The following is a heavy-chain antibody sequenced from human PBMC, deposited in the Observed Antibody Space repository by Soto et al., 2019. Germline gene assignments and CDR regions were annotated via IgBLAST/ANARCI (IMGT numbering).Heavy chain of an antibody. V-gene: IGHV3-23*01. CDR3: AKDWVVVVVAADENAEYFQH. CDR1: GFTFSSYA. CDR2: ISGSGGST. J-gene: IGHJ1*01. D-gene: IGHD2-15*01. Sequence: GGSLRLSCAASGFTFSSYAMSWVRQAPGKGLEWVSAISGSGGSTYYADSVKGRFTISRDNSKNTLYLQMNSLGAEDTAVYYCAKDWVVVVVAADENAEYFQHWGQGTLVTVSS.